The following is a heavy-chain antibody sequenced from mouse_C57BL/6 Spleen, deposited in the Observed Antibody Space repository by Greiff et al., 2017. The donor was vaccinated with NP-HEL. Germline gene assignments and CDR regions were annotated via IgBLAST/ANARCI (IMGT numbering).Heavy chain of an antibody. CDR2: ISSGSSTI. CDR3: ARRGLYYDYLYWYFDV. Sequence: EVHLVESGGGLVKPGGSLKLSCAASGFTFSDYGMHWVRQAPEKGLEWVAYISSGSSTIYYADTVKGRFTISRDNAKNTLFLQMTGLRSEDTAMYYCARRGLYYDYLYWYFDVWGTGTTVTVSS. D-gene: IGHD2-4*01. J-gene: IGHJ1*03. CDR1: GFTFSDYG. V-gene: IGHV5-17*01.